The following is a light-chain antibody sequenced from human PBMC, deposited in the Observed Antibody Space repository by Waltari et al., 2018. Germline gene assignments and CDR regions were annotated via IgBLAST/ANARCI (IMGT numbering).Light chain of an antibody. V-gene: IGKV1-5*01. CDR1: HSIDYW. CDR2: DAS. CDR3: QQYRDYPLT. Sequence: DFQMTQSPPTLAASVGDRVTIPCRASHSIDYWLAWYQQKPGKAPKLLIYDASNLDSGVPSRFSGSGSGTEFALTISSLQPDDFATYYCQQYRDYPLTFGGGTNLEIK. J-gene: IGKJ4*01.